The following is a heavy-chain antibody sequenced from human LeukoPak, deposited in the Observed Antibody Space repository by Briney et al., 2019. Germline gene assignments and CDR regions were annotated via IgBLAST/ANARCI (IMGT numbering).Heavy chain of an antibody. V-gene: IGHV1-18*01. Sequence: ASVEVSCKASGYTFTSYGISWVRQAPGQGLEWIGWISAYNGNTNYAQKLQGRVTMTTDTSTSTAYMELRSLRSDDTAVYYCARYSSGWYGGGFDYWGQGTLVTVSS. J-gene: IGHJ4*02. D-gene: IGHD6-19*01. CDR1: GYTFTSYG. CDR3: ARYSSGWYGGGFDY. CDR2: ISAYNGNT.